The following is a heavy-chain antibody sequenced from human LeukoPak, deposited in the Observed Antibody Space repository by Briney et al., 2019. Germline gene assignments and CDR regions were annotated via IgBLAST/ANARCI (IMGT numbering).Heavy chain of an antibody. CDR1: GYTLTELS. V-gene: IGHV1-24*01. CDR2: FDPEDGET. J-gene: IGHJ6*04. D-gene: IGHD6-19*01. Sequence: ASVKVSCKVSGYTLTELSMHLLRQAPGKGLEWMGGFDPEDGETIYAQKFQGRVTMTEDTSTDTAYMELSSLRSEDTAVYYCATDNYSSGWYDYYYYYGMDVWGKGTTVAVSS. CDR3: ATDNYSSGWYDYYYYYGMDV.